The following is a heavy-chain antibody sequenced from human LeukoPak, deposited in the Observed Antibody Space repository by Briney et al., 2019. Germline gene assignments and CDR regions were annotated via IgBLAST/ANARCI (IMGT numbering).Heavy chain of an antibody. V-gene: IGHV4-4*07. J-gene: IGHJ6*03. CDR3: ARESGYPPYYYYYYMDV. D-gene: IGHD3-3*01. CDR2: IYTSGST. CDR1: GGSISSYY. Sequence: SETLSLTCTVSGGSISSYYWSWIRQPAGRGLEWIGRIYTSGSTNYNPSLKSRVTMSVDTSKNQFSLKLSSVTAADTAVYYCARESGYPPYYYYYYMDVWGKGTTVTVSS.